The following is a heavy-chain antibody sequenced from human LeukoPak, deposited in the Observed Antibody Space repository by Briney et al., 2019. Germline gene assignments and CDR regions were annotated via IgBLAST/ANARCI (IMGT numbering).Heavy chain of an antibody. J-gene: IGHJ4*02. CDR1: GGSVSSYY. CDR2: MSYSGRT. V-gene: IGHV4-59*02. CDR3: ARGYCRDDICQVFPY. Sequence: PSETLSLTCTVSGGSVSSYYWSWIRQTPEKGLEWIGYMSYSGRTDYGPSLKSRVTMSVDTSKNQFSLKMSYVTSADTGVYYCARGYCRDDICQVFPYWGQGTLVTVSS. D-gene: IGHD2-21*02.